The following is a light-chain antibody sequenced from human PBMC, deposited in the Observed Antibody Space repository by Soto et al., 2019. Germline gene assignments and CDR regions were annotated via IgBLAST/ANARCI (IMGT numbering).Light chain of an antibody. Sequence: QSVLTQPASVSGSPGQSVTISCTGTRSDVGGFNYVSWYQQHPGKAPKLVIFEVNNRPSGISNRFFGSKSDNTASLTISGVQAEDEADYYCGSFSGGTTRYVFGTGTKVTVL. J-gene: IGLJ1*01. CDR1: RSDVGGFNY. V-gene: IGLV2-14*01. CDR2: EVN. CDR3: GSFSGGTTRYV.